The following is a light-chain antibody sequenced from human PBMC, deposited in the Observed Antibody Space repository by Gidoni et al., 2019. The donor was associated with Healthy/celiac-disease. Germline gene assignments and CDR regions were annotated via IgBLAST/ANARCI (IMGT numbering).Light chain of an antibody. Sequence: DVEVTQSPPSLPVTLGQPASISCRSGQSLVYSDGNTYLSWFQQRPGQTPSRLIYKHSNREGGVPDRFSGSGSGTDFTLGISRVEDEDVGIYYCMQGEHWHWTFGQGTKVEVK. V-gene: IGKV2-30*01. CDR1: QSLVYSDGNTY. CDR2: KHS. CDR3: MQGEHWHWT. J-gene: IGKJ1*01.